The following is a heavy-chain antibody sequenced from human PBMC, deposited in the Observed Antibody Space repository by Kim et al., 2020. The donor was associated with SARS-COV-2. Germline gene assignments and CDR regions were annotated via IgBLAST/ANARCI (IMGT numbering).Heavy chain of an antibody. CDR3: ARGDDDVVFDY. D-gene: IGHD3-10*02. Sequence: ASVKVSCKASGYTFTSYEIYWVRQATGQGLEWMGWMNPNSGNTGYAQKFQGRVTMTRKTAISTAYMELSSLRSEDTAVYYCARGDDDVVFDYWGQGTLVTVSS. J-gene: IGHJ4*02. CDR1: GYTFTSYE. CDR2: MNPNSGNT. V-gene: IGHV1-8*01.